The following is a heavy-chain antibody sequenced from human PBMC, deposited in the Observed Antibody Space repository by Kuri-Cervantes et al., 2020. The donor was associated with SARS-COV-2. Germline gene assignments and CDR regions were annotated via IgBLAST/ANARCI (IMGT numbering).Heavy chain of an antibody. V-gene: IGHV1-46*01. J-gene: IGHJ6*02. CDR3: ARDLDSSGYGYYYYGMDV. CDR1: GYTFSDYY. CDR2: VDSRGGST. D-gene: IGHD3-22*01. Sequence: ASVKVSCKASGYTFSDYYMHWVRQAPGQGLEWMGIVDSRGGSTSYAHRFQDRFSMSRDTSISTAYMELSRLRSDDTAVYYCARDLDSSGYGYYYYGMDVWGQGTTVTVSS.